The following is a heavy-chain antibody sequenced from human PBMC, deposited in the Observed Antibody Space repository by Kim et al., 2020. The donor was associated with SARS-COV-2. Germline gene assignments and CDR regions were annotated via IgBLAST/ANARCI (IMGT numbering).Heavy chain of an antibody. J-gene: IGHJ6*03. V-gene: IGHV3-9*01. CDR2: ISWNSGSI. CDR1: GFTFGDYA. Sequence: SLRLSCAASGFTFGDYAMHWVRQAPGKGLEWVSGISWNSGSIGYADSVKGRFTISRNNAKNSLYLQMNSLRAEDTALYYCAKVVRAYCSGGSCYYMDVWGQGTTVTVSS. D-gene: IGHD2-15*01. CDR3: AKVVRAYCSGGSCYYMDV.